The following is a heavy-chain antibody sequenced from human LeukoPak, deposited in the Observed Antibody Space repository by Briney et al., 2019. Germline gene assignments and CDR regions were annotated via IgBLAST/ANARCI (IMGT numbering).Heavy chain of an antibody. Sequence: GGSLRLSCAASGFTFGSSAMHWVRQAPGKGLECVAFIQSDGSYKHYSDSVKGRLTISRDNSKNTLYLEMNSLRPEDTAVYYCATHCSGTACHRDYWGQGTLVTVSS. CDR1: GFTFGSSA. CDR3: ATHCSGTACHRDY. D-gene: IGHD2-2*01. CDR2: IQSDGSYK. V-gene: IGHV3-30*02. J-gene: IGHJ4*02.